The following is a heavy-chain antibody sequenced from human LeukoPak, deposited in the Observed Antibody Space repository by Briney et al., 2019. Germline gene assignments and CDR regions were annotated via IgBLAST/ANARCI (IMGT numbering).Heavy chain of an antibody. CDR2: IWYDGSNK. CDR1: GCTFSNYG. V-gene: IGHV3-30*02. CDR3: TGAFGDYGGGYYGMDV. Sequence: GGSLRLSCAASGCTFSNYGMHCVRQAPGKGLEWVAVIWYDGSNKYYADSVKGRFTISRDNSKNRLYLQMNSLRAEDTPVYYSTGAFGDYGGGYYGMDVWGQGTTATVSS. D-gene: IGHD4-23*01. J-gene: IGHJ6*02.